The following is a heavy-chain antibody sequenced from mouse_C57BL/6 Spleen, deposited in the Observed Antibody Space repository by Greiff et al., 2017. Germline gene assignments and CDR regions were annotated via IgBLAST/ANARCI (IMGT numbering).Heavy chain of an antibody. CDR2: ISYDGSN. D-gene: IGHD1-1*01. V-gene: IGHV3-6*01. CDR3: ARRDSAYYGSSGNFDY. CDR1: GYSITSGYY. Sequence: EVQLQQSGPGLVKPSQSLSLTCSVTGYSITSGYYWNWIRQFPGNKLEWMGYISYDGSNNYNPSLKNRISITRDTSKNQFFLKLNSVTTEDTATYYCARRDSAYYGSSGNFDYWGQGTTLTVSS. J-gene: IGHJ2*01.